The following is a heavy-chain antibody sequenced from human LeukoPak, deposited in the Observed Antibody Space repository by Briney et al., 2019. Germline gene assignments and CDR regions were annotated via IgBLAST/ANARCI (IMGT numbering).Heavy chain of an antibody. J-gene: IGHJ4*02. CDR1: GASINSDSYY. V-gene: IGHV4-39*07. D-gene: IGHD6-13*01. Sequence: PSETLSLTCNVSGASINSDSYYWGWIRQPPGKGLEWIGSIYYSGRSHYNPSLKSRVTISIDTSKNQFSLKLSSVTAADTAVYYCATAFWDSSSWYYFDYWGQGTLVTVSS. CDR3: ATAFWDSSSWYYFDY. CDR2: IYYSGRS.